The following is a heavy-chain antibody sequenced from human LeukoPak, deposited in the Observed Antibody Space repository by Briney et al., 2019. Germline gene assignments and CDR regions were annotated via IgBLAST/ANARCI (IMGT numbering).Heavy chain of an antibody. CDR3: ARGFKYQFDY. V-gene: IGHV3-48*01. J-gene: IGHJ4*02. CDR2: ISSGGSTI. Sequence: PGGSLRLSCAASGFTFSSYSMNWVCQAPGKGLEWVSSISSGGSTIYYADSVKGRFTISRDNAKNSLYLQMNSLRAEDTAVYYCARGFKYQFDYWGQGTLVTVSS. CDR1: GFTFSSYS. D-gene: IGHD2-2*01.